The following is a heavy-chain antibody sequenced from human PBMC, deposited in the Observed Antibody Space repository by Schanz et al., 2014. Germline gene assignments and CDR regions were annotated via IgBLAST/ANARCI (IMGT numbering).Heavy chain of an antibody. CDR1: GVSISSFY. CDR2: IYGGGST. Sequence: QVQLQESGPGLVRPSETLSLTCTISGVSISSFYWSWIRQSPGQGLEYFGYIYGGGSTSYNPSFKSRAPMTFDRSRNAFSLKLSPGPAADTAVYYCTRMSLRRGDYGGLDVWGQGTTVTVSS. CDR3: TRMSLRRGDYGGLDV. V-gene: IGHV4-59*08. D-gene: IGHD3-10*01. J-gene: IGHJ6*02.